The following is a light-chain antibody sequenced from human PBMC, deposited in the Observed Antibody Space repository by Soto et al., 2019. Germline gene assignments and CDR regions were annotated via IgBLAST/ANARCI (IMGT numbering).Light chain of an antibody. Sequence: EIVMTQSPGTLSVSPGERATLSCRASQSIRNNLAWYQQKPGQAPRLLIYNASNRTTGIPARFSGSGSGTDFTLTISSLEPEDFAVYYCQQRGDWPPITFGQGTRLEIK. J-gene: IGKJ5*01. CDR2: NAS. CDR1: QSIRNN. V-gene: IGKV3-11*01. CDR3: QQRGDWPPIT.